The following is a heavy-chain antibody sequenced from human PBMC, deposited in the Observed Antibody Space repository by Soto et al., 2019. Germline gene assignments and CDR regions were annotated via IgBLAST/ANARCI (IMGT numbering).Heavy chain of an antibody. CDR3: ARDPHDYGDYYYYGMDV. J-gene: IGHJ6*02. Sequence: QVQLVESGGGVVQPGRSLRLSCAASGFTFSSYGMHWVRQAPGKGLEWVAVMSYDGSNKYYADSVKGRFTISRDNSKNTLYLQMNSLRAEDTAVYYCARDPHDYGDYYYYGMDVWGQGTTVTVSS. CDR1: GFTFSSYG. V-gene: IGHV3-30*03. CDR2: MSYDGSNK. D-gene: IGHD4-17*01.